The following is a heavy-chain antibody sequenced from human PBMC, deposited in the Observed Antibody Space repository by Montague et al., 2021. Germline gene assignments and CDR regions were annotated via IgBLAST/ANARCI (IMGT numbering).Heavy chain of an antibody. CDR2: SYYRFKWYN. Sequence: CAISGDSVSIEDATRNSNRQSSSLGFERLGRSYYRFKWYNEYAISVKSRITVNPDTSKNQFSLLLNSVTPEDTAVYYCARGWQKRFDPWGQGTLVTVSS. CDR1: GDSVSIEDAT. J-gene: IGHJ5*02. CDR3: ARGWQKRFDP. D-gene: IGHD5-24*01. V-gene: IGHV6-1*01.